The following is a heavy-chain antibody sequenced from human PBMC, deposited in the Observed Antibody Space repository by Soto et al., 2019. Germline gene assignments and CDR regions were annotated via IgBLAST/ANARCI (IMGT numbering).Heavy chain of an antibody. D-gene: IGHD3-16*01. CDR2: IYYSGST. J-gene: IGHJ5*02. V-gene: IGHV4-39*01. CDR3: ARHLGAVKGGFGGP. CDR1: GGSISSSSYY. Sequence: SETLSLTCTVSGGSISSSSYYWGWIRQPPGKGLEWIGSIYYSGSTYYNPSLKSRVTISVDTSKNQFSLKLSSVTAADTAVYYCARHLGAVKGGFGGPWGQGTLVTVSS.